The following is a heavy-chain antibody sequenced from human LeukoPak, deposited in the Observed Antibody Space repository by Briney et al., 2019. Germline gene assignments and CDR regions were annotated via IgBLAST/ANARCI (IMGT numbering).Heavy chain of an antibody. CDR3: AGGTYYDTLTAYFPGSFDY. CDR1: GGSISGYY. D-gene: IGHD3-9*01. V-gene: IGHV4-4*07. CDR2: IHSSGST. Sequence: PSETLSLTCIVSGGSISGYYWSWIRQPAGKGLEWIGRIHSSGSTKYNPSLKSRVFMSVDTSKNDFFLKLSSVTAADTAVYYCAGGTYYDTLTAYFPGSFDYWGQGTLVTVSS. J-gene: IGHJ4*02.